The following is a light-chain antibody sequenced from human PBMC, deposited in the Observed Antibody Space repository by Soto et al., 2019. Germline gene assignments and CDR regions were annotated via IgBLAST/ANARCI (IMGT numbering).Light chain of an antibody. Sequence: QSALTQPASVSGSPGQSITISCTGTSSDVGGYNYVSWYQQHTGKAPQLMIYDVSNRPSGVSNRFSGSKSGNTASLTISGLQAEDEADYYCSSYTISSTYVFGTGTKLTVL. V-gene: IGLV2-14*01. CDR2: DVS. J-gene: IGLJ1*01. CDR3: SSYTISSTYV. CDR1: SSDVGGYNY.